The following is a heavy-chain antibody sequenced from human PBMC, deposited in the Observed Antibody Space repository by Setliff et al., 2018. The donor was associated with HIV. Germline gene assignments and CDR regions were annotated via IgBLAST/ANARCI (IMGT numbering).Heavy chain of an antibody. V-gene: IGHV5-10-1*01. Sequence: GESLKISCKGSGKSLSNYWINWVRQMPGKGLEWMGRIDPSDSYINYGPSFQGHVTISADKSTNTAYLHWSSLKASDTAIYYCARRSVSHGNGFDLWGQGTLVTVSS. CDR3: ARRSVSHGNGFDL. CDR2: IDPSDSYI. J-gene: IGHJ3*01. D-gene: IGHD3-10*01. CDR1: GKSLSNYW.